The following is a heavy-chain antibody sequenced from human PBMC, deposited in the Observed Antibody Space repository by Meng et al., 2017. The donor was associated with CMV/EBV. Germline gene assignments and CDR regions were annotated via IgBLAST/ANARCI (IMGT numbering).Heavy chain of an antibody. CDR2: INHSGST. D-gene: IGHD1-26*01. CDR1: GGSFSGYY. V-gene: IGHV4-34*01. Sequence: QVPLRHGGAGLLYPSETLSLTCAVDGGSFSGYYWSWIRQPPGKGLEWIGEINHSGSTNYNPSLKSRVTISVDTSKNQFSLKLSSVTAADTAVYYCARGVGATGKADYWGQGTLVTVSS. J-gene: IGHJ4*02. CDR3: ARGVGATGKADY.